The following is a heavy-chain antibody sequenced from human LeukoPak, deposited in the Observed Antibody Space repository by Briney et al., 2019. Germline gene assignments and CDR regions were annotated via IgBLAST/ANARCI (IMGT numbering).Heavy chain of an antibody. J-gene: IGHJ3*02. Sequence: RASVKVSCKASGYTFTEYYIHWVRQAPGQGLEWMGWISAYNGNTNYAQKLQGRVTMTTDTSTSTAYMELRSLRSDDTAVYYCARGRENYDQNSFDIWGQGTMVTVSS. D-gene: IGHD3-22*01. CDR2: ISAYNGNT. CDR1: GYTFTEYY. CDR3: ARGRENYDQNSFDI. V-gene: IGHV1-18*04.